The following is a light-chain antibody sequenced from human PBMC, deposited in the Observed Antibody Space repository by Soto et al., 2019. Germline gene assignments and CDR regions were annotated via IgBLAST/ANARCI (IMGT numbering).Light chain of an antibody. CDR1: QSVSTNN. CDR2: GAS. V-gene: IGKV3-20*01. Sequence: IVLTQSPGTLSSSPGERATLSCRASQSVSTNNLAWYQQRPGQAPRLLIYGASTRANGTPDRFSGSGSGTDFTLTISRLEPEDLAVYYCQQYDNSVWTFGQGTKVDIK. CDR3: QQYDNSVWT. J-gene: IGKJ1*01.